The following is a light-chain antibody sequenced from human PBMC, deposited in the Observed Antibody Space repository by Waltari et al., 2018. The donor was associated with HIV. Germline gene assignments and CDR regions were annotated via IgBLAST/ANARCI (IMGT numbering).Light chain of an antibody. CDR3: QSYDSSLRASV. J-gene: IGLJ2*01. Sequence: QSVLTQPPSVSGAPGQRVTISCTGSSSNIGAGYDVHWYQQLPGTATKLLIYGTSNRPSGVPDRFSGSKSGTSASLVITGLQAEDEADYYCQSYDSSLRASVFGGGTKLTVL. CDR2: GTS. CDR1: SSNIGAGYD. V-gene: IGLV1-40*01.